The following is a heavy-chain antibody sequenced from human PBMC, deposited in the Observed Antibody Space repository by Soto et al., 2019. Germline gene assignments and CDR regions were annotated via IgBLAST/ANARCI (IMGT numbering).Heavy chain of an antibody. CDR3: ARGGLQAQGVQYNHYAMDV. CDR2: IIPIFSTP. CDR1: GYTFTTYD. Sequence: SVKVSCKASGYTFTTYDLNWVRQAPGQGLEWMGGIIPIFSTPKYAQKFQGRVMLTADKSTSTAYMELSSLRYEDTAVYYCARGGLQAQGVQYNHYAMDVWGQGTTVTVSS. D-gene: IGHD4-4*01. V-gene: IGHV1-69*06. J-gene: IGHJ6*02.